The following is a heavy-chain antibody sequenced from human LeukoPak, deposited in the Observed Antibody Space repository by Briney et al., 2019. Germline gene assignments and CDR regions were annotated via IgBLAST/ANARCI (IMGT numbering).Heavy chain of an antibody. CDR1: EFTFSSYA. Sequence: GGSLRLSCAASEFTFSSYAMSWVRQAPGKGLEWVSTISSSGSTYYGDSAKGRFTISRDNSKNTLYLQMDSLRAEDTAIYYCAKIRGYSGYDLTSAFDIWGQGTMVTVSS. D-gene: IGHD5-12*01. CDR2: ISSSGST. CDR3: AKIRGYSGYDLTSAFDI. J-gene: IGHJ3*02. V-gene: IGHV3-23*01.